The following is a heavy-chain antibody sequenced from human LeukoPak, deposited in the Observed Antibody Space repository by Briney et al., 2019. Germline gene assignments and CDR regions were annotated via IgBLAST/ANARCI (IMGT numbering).Heavy chain of an antibody. CDR3: ARVVGSDYYDYVWGSYRPSEVFDY. Sequence: PSQTLSLTCTVSGGSISSGTYYWSWIRQPPGKGLEWIGYIYYSGSTNYNPSLKSRVTISVDTSKNQFSLKLSSVTAADTAVYYCARVVGSDYYDYVWGSYRPSEVFDYWGQGTLVTVSS. V-gene: IGHV4-61*01. CDR2: IYYSGST. J-gene: IGHJ4*02. D-gene: IGHD3-16*02. CDR1: GGSISSGTYY.